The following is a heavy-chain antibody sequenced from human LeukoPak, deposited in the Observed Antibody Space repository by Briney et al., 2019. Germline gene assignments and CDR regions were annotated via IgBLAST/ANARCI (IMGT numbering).Heavy chain of an antibody. V-gene: IGHV3-21*01. J-gene: IGHJ4*02. CDR3: AREGSIVPHQDLDS. D-gene: IGHD2-8*01. CDR2: INSRGSDE. Sequence: GGSLRLSCAASGFTFSSNAMSWVRQAPGKGLEWVSSINSRGSDEYYADSVKGRFTISRDNAKNSLYLQMNSLRAEDTAVYYCAREGSIVPHQDLDSWGQGTLVTVSS. CDR1: GFTFSSNA.